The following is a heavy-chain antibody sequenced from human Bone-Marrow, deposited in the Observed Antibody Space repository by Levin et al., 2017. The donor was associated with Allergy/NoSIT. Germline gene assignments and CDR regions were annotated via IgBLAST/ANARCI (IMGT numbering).Heavy chain of an antibody. Sequence: ASVKVSCKTSGYSFTGNYMHWVRQAPGEGLEWMGWINANSGGTNYAQEFQGRVTMTRDTSISTSYMHLRRLRSDDTAVYYCARVADTGYFPDFWGQGTLVTVSS. V-gene: IGHV1-2*02. D-gene: IGHD3-9*01. CDR3: ARVADTGYFPDF. J-gene: IGHJ4*02. CDR2: INANSGGT. CDR1: GYSFTGNY.